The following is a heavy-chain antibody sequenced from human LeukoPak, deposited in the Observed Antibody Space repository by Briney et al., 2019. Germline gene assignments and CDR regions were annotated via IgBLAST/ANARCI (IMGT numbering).Heavy chain of an antibody. Sequence: GGSVRLSCAASGFTFTTYAMGWVRQSPGKGLEWVSSISGGGGGTYYAEFVKGRFTISRDNSKNILYLQMNSLRAEDTAVYCCAKFYDILTGYFDHWGQGTLVTVS. J-gene: IGHJ4*02. D-gene: IGHD3-9*01. CDR1: GFTFTTYA. CDR2: ISGGGGGT. CDR3: AKFYDILTGYFDH. V-gene: IGHV3-23*01.